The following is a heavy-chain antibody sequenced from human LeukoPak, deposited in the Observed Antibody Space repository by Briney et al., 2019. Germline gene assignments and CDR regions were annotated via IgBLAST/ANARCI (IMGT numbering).Heavy chain of an antibody. Sequence: GRSLRLSCAASGFTFSSYAMHWVRQAPGKGLEWVAVISYDGSNKYYADSVKGRFTISRDNSKNTLYLQMNSLRPGDTAVYYWARDLGPVATAGTEFDYWGQGTLVTVSS. D-gene: IGHD6-13*01. J-gene: IGHJ4*02. CDR3: ARDLGPVATAGTEFDY. V-gene: IGHV3-30*04. CDR1: GFTFSSYA. CDR2: ISYDGSNK.